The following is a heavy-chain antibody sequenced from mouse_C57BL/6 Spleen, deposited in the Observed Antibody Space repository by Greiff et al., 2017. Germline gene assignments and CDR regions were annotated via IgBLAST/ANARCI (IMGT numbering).Heavy chain of an antibody. D-gene: IGHD2-1*01. CDR3: TSGNPRPY. V-gene: IGHV14-4*01. J-gene: IGHJ3*01. CDR1: GFNIKDDY. Sequence: EVKLVESGAELVRPGASVKLSCTASGFNIKDDYMHWVKQRPEQGLEWIGWIDPENGDTEYASKFQGKATITADTSSNTAYLQLSSLTSEDTAVYYCTSGNPRPYWGQGTLVTVSA. CDR2: IDPENGDT.